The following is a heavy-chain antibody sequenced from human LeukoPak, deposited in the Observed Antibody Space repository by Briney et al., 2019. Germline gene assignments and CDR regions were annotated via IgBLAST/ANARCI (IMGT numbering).Heavy chain of an antibody. J-gene: IGHJ4*02. V-gene: IGHV1-2*02. CDR1: GNTFSSYF. CDR3: ARDRPPNYFDD. CDR2: INPNSGGT. Sequence: ASVKVSCKASGNTFSSYFIHWVRQAPGQGLEWVGWINPNSGGTNYAQKFQGRVTMTRDTSTSTVYMELSSLRSEDTAVYYCARDRPPNYFDDWGQGTLVTVSS.